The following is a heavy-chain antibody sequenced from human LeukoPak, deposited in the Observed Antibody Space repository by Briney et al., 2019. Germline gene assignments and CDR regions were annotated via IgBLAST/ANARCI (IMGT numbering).Heavy chain of an antibody. CDR2: IKKDGSEK. CDR1: GFTFSSYW. D-gene: IGHD5-18*01. J-gene: IGHJ4*02. V-gene: IGHV3-7*01. CDR3: ARHLSGVTGYTYGRGIDY. Sequence: GGSLRLSCAASGFTFSSYWMSWVRQAPGKGLEWVAHIKKDGSEKYYVDSVKGGFTISRDNAKTSLYLQMNSLRAEDTAVYYCARHLSGVTGYTYGRGIDYWGQGTLVTVSS.